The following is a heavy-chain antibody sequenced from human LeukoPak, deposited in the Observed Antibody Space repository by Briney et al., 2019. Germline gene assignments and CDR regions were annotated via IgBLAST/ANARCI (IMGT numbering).Heavy chain of an antibody. D-gene: IGHD2-8*02. CDR3: ARVVPGTGFFY. V-gene: IGHV3-21*01. Sequence: GGSLRLSCAASGFTFSSYTMNWVRQAPGKGLEWVSSISSSSSHIYYADSVKGRFTISRDNAKSSLYLQMNSLRAEDTAVYYCARVVPGTGFFYWGQGTLVTASS. J-gene: IGHJ4*02. CDR1: GFTFSSYT. CDR2: ISSSSSHI.